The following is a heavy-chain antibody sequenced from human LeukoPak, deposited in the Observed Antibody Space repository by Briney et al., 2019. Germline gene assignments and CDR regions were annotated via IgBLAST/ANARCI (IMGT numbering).Heavy chain of an antibody. Sequence: ASVKVSCKASGYSFTSYGISWVRQAPGQGLEWMGWISAYNGNTKYAQKLQGRVTMTTDTSTSTAYMELRSPRSDDTAVYYCARDLGDIVVIPTAISLPWGQGTLVTVSS. CDR1: GYSFTSYG. D-gene: IGHD2-2*01. J-gene: IGHJ5*02. V-gene: IGHV1-18*01. CDR2: ISAYNGNT. CDR3: ARDLGDIVVIPTAISLP.